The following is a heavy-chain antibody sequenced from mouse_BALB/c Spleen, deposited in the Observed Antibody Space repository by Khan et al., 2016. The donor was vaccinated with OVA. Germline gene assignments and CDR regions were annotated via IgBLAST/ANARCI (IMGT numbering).Heavy chain of an antibody. CDR2: ISSGSSTI. V-gene: IGHV5-17*02. D-gene: IGHD1-1*01. CDR1: GFTFSSCG. CDR3: ARSPTVVADY. Sequence: EVELVESGGGLVQPGGSRKLSCAASGFTFSSCGMHWVRQAPEKGLEWVAYISSGSSTIYYADTVKGRFTISRDNPKNTLFLQMTSLRSEDTAMYYCARSPTVVADYWGQGTTLTVSS. J-gene: IGHJ2*01.